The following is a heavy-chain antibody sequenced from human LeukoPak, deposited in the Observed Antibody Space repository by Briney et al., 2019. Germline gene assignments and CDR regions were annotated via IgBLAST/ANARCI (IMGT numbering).Heavy chain of an antibody. CDR1: GGSFSGYY. J-gene: IGHJ4*02. CDR3: AREPLVPNPPMVEGY. D-gene: IGHD4/OR15-4a*01. Sequence: SETLSLTCAVYGGSFSGYYWSWIRQPPGKGLEWIGEINHSGSTNYNPSLKSRVTISVDTSKNQFSLKLSSVTAADTAVYYCAREPLVPNPPMVEGYWGQGILVTVSS. V-gene: IGHV4-34*01. CDR2: INHSGST.